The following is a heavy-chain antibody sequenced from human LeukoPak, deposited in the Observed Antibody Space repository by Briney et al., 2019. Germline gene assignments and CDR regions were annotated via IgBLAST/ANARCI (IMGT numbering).Heavy chain of an antibody. CDR3: ARDFGYYDNTAY. CDR1: GGSISSYY. CDR2: IYYSGST. Sequence: PSETLSLTCTVSGGSISSYYWSWIRQPAGKGLEWIGYIYYSGSTYYNPSLKSRVTISVDTSKNQFSLKLSSVTAADTAVYYCARDFGYYDNTAYWGQGTLVTVSS. D-gene: IGHD3-22*01. J-gene: IGHJ4*02. V-gene: IGHV4-59*06.